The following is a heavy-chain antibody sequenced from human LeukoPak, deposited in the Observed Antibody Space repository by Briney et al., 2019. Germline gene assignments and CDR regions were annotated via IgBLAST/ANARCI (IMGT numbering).Heavy chain of an antibody. CDR2: INHRGST. V-gene: IGHV4-34*01. CDR3: AREGTTGAGIDY. J-gene: IGHJ4*02. Sequence: PSETLSLTCAVYGGSFSGYYWSWLRQPPGKGLEWIGEINHRGSTNYNPSLKSRVTISVDTSKNQFSLKLSSVTAADTAVYYCAREGTTGAGIDYWGQGTLVTVSS. CDR1: GGSFSGYY. D-gene: IGHD6-19*01.